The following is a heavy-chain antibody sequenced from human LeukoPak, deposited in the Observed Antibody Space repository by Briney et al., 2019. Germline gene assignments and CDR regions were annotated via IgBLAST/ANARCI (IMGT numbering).Heavy chain of an antibody. Sequence: GGSLRLSCAASGFTFSSFSMNWVRQAPGKGLEWVSSISSGSSYIYYADSVKGRFAISRDNAKNSLYLQMNSLRAEDTAVYYCARPPFEYSSSSGWFDPWGQGTLVTVSS. D-gene: IGHD6-6*01. CDR2: ISSGSSYI. CDR3: ARPPFEYSSSSGWFDP. J-gene: IGHJ5*02. V-gene: IGHV3-21*01. CDR1: GFTFSSFS.